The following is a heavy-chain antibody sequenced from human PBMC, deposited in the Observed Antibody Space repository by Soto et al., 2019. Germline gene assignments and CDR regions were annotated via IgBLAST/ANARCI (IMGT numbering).Heavy chain of an antibody. D-gene: IGHD5-18*01. Sequence: QVSLQESGPGLVKPSQTLSLSCTVSGDSITDGDYYWSWIRQPPGKDLEWIAYIYYNVIIHYNPSLKSRVTISLDPSKNQFSLTMTSVTDADTAVYSCARGIQEGFDPWGQGTLVTVSS. J-gene: IGHJ5*02. CDR1: GDSITDGDYY. V-gene: IGHV4-30-4*01. CDR3: ARGIQEGFDP. CDR2: IYYNVII.